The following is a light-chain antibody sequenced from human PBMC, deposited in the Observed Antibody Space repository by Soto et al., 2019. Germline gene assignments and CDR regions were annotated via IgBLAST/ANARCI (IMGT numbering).Light chain of an antibody. CDR1: SSDVGGYNY. V-gene: IGLV2-14*01. CDR3: SSYTSSSTLCV. J-gene: IGLJ1*01. Sequence: SGLTEPASVTGSPGRSITIACTGTSSDVGGYNYVSWYQQHPGKAPKLMIYEVSNRPSGVSNRFSGSKSGNTASLTISGLQAEDEADYYCSSYTSSSTLCVFGTGTKVTVL. CDR2: EVS.